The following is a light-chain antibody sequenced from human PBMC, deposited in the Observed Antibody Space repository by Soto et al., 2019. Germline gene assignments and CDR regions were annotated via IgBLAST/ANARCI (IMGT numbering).Light chain of an antibody. CDR3: QSYDSSLSVVI. Sequence: QSVLTQPPSVSGAPGQRVTISCAGNTSNIGAGYDVHWYQQLPGTPPKLLIYGNTNRPSGVPDRVSGSKSGTSASLAITGLQAEDEADYYCQSYDSSLSVVIFGGGTKLTVL. V-gene: IGLV1-40*01. CDR1: TSNIGAGYD. CDR2: GNT. J-gene: IGLJ2*01.